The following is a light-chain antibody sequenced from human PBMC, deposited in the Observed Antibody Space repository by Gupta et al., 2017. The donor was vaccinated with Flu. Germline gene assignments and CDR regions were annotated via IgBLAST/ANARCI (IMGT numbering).Light chain of an antibody. J-gene: IGKJ1*01. CDR2: KAS. V-gene: IGKV1-5*03. CDR3: QQHNSSPWT. Sequence: DIQMTQSPSTLSASVGDRVTITCRASQSISTWLAWYQQKPGKAPNLLIYKASSLESGVPSRFSGSGSGTEFTLTITSLQPDDFASYFCQQHNSSPWTFGQGTMVEIK. CDR1: QSISTW.